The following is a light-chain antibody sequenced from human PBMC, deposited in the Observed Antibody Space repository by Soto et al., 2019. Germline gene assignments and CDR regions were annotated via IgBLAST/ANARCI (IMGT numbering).Light chain of an antibody. Sequence: EIVLTQSPCTLSLSPGERATLSCRASQTPSNSFIAWYQQKPGQAPRLLIYDTSSRATGVPDRYSASGSGTDFSLTISRLEPEDFAVFFCQQYGTSEIIFGQGTRLEIK. CDR1: QTPSNSF. CDR3: QQYGTSEII. J-gene: IGKJ5*01. CDR2: DTS. V-gene: IGKV3-20*01.